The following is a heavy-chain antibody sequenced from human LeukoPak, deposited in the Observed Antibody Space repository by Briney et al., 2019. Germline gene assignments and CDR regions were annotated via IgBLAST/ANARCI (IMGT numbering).Heavy chain of an antibody. CDR2: ISWNSGSI. J-gene: IGHJ4*02. D-gene: IGHD5-18*01. Sequence: GGSLRLSCAASGFTFDDYAMHWVRQAPEKGLEWVSGISWNSGSIGYADSVKGRFTISRDNAKNSLYLQMNSLRAEDTALYYCAKDMTPSGYSYGYVDYWGQGTLVTVPS. V-gene: IGHV3-9*01. CDR3: AKDMTPSGYSYGYVDY. CDR1: GFTFDDYA.